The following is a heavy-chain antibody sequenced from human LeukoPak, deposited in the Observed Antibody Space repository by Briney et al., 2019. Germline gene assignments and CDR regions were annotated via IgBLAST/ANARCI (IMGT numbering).Heavy chain of an antibody. CDR1: GNYW. D-gene: IGHD3-16*01. CDR2: INSDGSST. J-gene: IGHJ4*02. CDR3: ARELYDYVWGSYSYPDY. Sequence: GGSLRLSCAASGNYWMHWVRQAPGKGLVWVSRINSDGSSTSYADSVKGRFTISRDNAKNTLYLQMNSLRAEDTAVYYCARELYDYVWGSYSYPDYWGQGTLVTVSS. V-gene: IGHV3-74*01.